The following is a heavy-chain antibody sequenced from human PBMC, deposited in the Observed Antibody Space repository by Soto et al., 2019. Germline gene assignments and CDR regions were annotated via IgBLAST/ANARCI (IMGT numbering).Heavy chain of an antibody. J-gene: IGHJ6*03. CDR1: GFTFDDYG. CDR2: INWNGGST. Sequence: GGSLRLSCAASGFTFDDYGMSWVRQAPGKGLEWVSGINWNGGSTGYADSVKGRFTISRDNAKNSLYLQMNSLSAEDTALYHCARKAVAGTSRDYYYYMDVWGKGTTVTVSS. D-gene: IGHD6-19*01. CDR3: ARKAVAGTSRDYYYYMDV. V-gene: IGHV3-20*01.